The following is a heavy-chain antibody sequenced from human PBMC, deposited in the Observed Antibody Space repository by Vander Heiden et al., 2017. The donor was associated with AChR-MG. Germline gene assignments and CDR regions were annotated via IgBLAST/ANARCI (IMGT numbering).Heavy chain of an antibody. CDR3: ARDQGDFWSGYYSAY. D-gene: IGHD3-3*01. Sequence: QVQLQESGPGLVKPSETLSLTCTVSGGSISSYYWSWIRQPAGKGLEWIGRIYTSGSTNYNPSRKSRVTMSVDTSKNQFSLKLSSVTAADTAVYYCARDQGDFWSGYYSAYWGQGTLVTVSS. J-gene: IGHJ4*02. CDR2: IYTSGST. CDR1: GGSISSYY. V-gene: IGHV4-4*07.